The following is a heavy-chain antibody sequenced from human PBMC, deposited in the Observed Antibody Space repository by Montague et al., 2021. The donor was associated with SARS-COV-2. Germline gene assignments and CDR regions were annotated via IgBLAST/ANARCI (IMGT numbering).Heavy chain of an antibody. Sequence: SETLSLTCTVSGGSISRYYWNWIRQSPGKGLEWIGYIYYTGSTSYNPSLNSRVSISVDTSNNQFSLRLSSVTAADTAVYYCARMIVHRAGMDVWGQGTTVTVSS. D-gene: IGHD3-22*01. CDR2: IYYTGST. CDR3: ARMIVHRAGMDV. J-gene: IGHJ6*02. CDR1: GGSISRYY. V-gene: IGHV4-59*01.